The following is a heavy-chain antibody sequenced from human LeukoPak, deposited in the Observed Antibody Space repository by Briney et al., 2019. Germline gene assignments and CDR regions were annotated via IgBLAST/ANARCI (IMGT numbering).Heavy chain of an antibody. Sequence: ASETLSLTCTVSGGSISSYYWSWIRQPPGKGLEWIGYIYYSGSTNYNPSLKSRVTISVDTSKNQFSLQLSSVTAADTAVYYCARDRLIADAFDIWGQGTMVTVSS. CDR3: ARDRLIADAFDI. J-gene: IGHJ3*02. V-gene: IGHV4-59*01. CDR1: GGSISSYY. CDR2: IYYSGST. D-gene: IGHD2/OR15-2a*01.